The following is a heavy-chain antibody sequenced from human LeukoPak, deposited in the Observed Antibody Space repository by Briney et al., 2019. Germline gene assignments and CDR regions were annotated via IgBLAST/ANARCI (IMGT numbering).Heavy chain of an antibody. J-gene: IGHJ5*02. CDR3: ARDRAYGSGKYWFDP. Sequence: GSLRLSCAASGFTFSSYWMSWIRQPPGKGLEWIGYIDYSGSTNYDPSLKRRVTLSLDTSKNQFSLKLSSVTAADTAVYYCARDRAYGSGKYWFDPWGQGTLVTVSS. CDR1: GFTFSSYW. D-gene: IGHD3-10*01. CDR2: IDYSGST. V-gene: IGHV4-59*01.